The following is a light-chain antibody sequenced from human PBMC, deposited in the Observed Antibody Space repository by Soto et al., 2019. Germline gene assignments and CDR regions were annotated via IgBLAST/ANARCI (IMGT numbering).Light chain of an antibody. V-gene: IGKV3D-15*01. CDR3: QQYNNWPWT. CDR2: GAS. CDR1: QSVSSN. J-gene: IGKJ1*01. Sequence: EIVMTQSPATLSVSPGERATLSCRASQSVSSNLAWYQQKPGQAPRLLIYGASNRATGIPARFSGSGSGTDFTLTISSLEPEDFAVYYCQQYNNWPWTFGQGTKVDI.